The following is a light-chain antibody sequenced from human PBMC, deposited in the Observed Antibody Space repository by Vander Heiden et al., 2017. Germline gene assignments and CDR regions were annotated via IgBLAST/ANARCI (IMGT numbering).Light chain of an antibody. CDR3: QQRRDWPLT. J-gene: IGKJ4*01. V-gene: IGKV3-11*01. CDR1: QSVISY. Sequence: DIVLTQSPATLSLSPGERATLPCRASQSVISYLAWYQQKPGQAPRLLIYDASNRATGVPVRVSGSGSGTDFALTNSSLEPEDFALYFCQQRRDWPLTFGGGTKVELK. CDR2: DAS.